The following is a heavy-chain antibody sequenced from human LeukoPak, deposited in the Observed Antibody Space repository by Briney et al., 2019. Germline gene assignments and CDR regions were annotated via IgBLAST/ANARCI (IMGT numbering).Heavy chain of an antibody. D-gene: IGHD2-8*01. CDR1: GYTFTGYY. V-gene: IGHV1-69*05. Sequence: GASVKVSCKASGYTFTGYYMHWVRQAPGQGLEWMGGIIPIFGAANYAQKFQGRVTITTDESTSTAYVELSSLRSEDTAVYYCARVNGGIDYWGQGTLVTVSS. J-gene: IGHJ4*02. CDR2: IIPIFGAA. CDR3: ARVNGGIDY.